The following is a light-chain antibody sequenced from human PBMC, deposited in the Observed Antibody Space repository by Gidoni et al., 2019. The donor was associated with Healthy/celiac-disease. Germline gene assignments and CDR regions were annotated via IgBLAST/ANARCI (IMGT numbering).Light chain of an antibody. CDR3: QQDNSYPWT. Sequence: DIQMTQSPSTLSASVGDRVTITCRASQSISSWLAWYQQKPGKAPKLLIYKASSLESGVPSRFSGSGSGTEFTLTISRLQPDDLATYYCQQDNSYPWTFGQGTKVEIK. CDR1: QSISSW. V-gene: IGKV1-5*03. CDR2: KAS. J-gene: IGKJ1*01.